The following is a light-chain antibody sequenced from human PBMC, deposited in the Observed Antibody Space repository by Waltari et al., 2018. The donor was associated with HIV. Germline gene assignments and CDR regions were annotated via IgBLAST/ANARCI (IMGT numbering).Light chain of an antibody. CDR1: NSDIGDYSF. J-gene: IGLJ2*01. V-gene: IGLV2-14*01. CDR2: EVN. Sequence: QSALTQPASVSGSPGQTINISCTGTNSDIGDYSFVSWYQQHPDNGPKLMIYEVNHRPSGISNRFSGSKAGNTASLFISGLQTEDEADYFCSSYTGGGTLIFGGGTKVTVL. CDR3: SSYTGGGTLI.